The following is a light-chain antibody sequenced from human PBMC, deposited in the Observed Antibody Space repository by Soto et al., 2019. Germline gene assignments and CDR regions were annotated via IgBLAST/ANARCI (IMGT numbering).Light chain of an antibody. CDR2: NNN. CDR3: AAWDDSLRGYV. J-gene: IGLJ1*01. Sequence: QAVVTQPPSASGTPGQRVTISCSGSSSNIGRNTANWYQQLPGTAPKLLIYNNNQRPSGVPDRFSGSKSGTSASLAISGLQSDHEADYYCAAWDDSLRGYVFGAGTKVTVL. V-gene: IGLV1-44*01. CDR1: SSNIGRNT.